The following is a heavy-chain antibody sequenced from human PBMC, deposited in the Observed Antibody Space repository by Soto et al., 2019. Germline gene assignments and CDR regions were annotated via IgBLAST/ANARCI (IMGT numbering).Heavy chain of an antibody. CDR1: VGTFRNFG. D-gene: IGHD6-13*01. V-gene: IGHV1-69*01. CDR3: VRDSGAKLSSS. J-gene: IGHJ4*02. CDR2: IVPIRRTA. Sequence: QVLLMQSGAEVRKPGSSVKVSCVVPVGTFRNFGISWVRQAPGQGLEWVGGIVPIRRTADYAHELQGRVTITADETARTAYMELRSLKSQDTAIYYCVRDSGAKLSSSWGQGTLVTVSS.